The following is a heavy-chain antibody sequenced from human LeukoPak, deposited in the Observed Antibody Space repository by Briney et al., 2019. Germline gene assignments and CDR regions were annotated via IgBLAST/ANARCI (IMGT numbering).Heavy chain of an antibody. V-gene: IGHV3-30*12. D-gene: IGHD1-14*01. CDR3: AGDKTTQRGSPDGGTSFDI. CDR1: GLSFSSYG. J-gene: IGHJ3*02. CDR2: IQYDGSNK. Sequence: GGSLRLSCAASGLSFSSYGMHWVRQAPGKGLEWVAFIQYDGSNKFYADSVKGRFTISRDNSKNTLYLQMNSLRAEDTAVYYCAGDKTTQRGSPDGGTSFDIWGQGTMVTVSS.